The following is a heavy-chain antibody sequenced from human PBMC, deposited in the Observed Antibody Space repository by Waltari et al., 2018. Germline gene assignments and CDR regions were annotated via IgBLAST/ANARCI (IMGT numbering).Heavy chain of an antibody. CDR2: INHSGST. CDR1: GGSFSGYY. V-gene: IGHV4-34*01. D-gene: IGHD3-9*01. CDR3: ARGEVLRYFGWSPVYGY. Sequence: QVQLQQWGAGLLKPSETLSLTCAVYGGSFSGYYWSWIRQPPGKGLEWIGEINHSGSTHYNQSLKSRVNISVDTSKNQFSLKLSSVTAADTAVYYCARGEVLRYFGWSPVYGYWGQGTLVTVSS. J-gene: IGHJ4*02.